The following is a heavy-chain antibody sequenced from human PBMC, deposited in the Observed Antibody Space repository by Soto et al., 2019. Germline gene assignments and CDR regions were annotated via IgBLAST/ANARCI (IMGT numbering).Heavy chain of an antibody. CDR3: ARSGSYHLNWFDH. Sequence: SETLSLTCTVSGGSINSGGYYWSWIRQHPGKGLEWIGYIYYSGSTYYNPSLKSRVTISVDTSKNQFSLKLSSVTAADTAVSYCARSGSYHLNWFDHWGQGTLVTVSS. V-gene: IGHV4-31*03. CDR2: IYYSGST. D-gene: IGHD3-10*01. CDR1: GGSINSGGYY. J-gene: IGHJ5*02.